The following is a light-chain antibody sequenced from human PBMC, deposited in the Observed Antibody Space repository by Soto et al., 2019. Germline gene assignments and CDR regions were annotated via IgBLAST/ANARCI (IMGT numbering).Light chain of an antibody. CDR2: IDN. CDR1: TSNIGSQT. CDR3: ASWVDSLNGPV. Sequence: QSVLTQPPSASGTPGQRVSISCSGSTSNIGSQTVNWYQRLPGTAPRLLIYIDNQRPSGVPERFSGSKSGTSASLAISGLQSEDEADYFCASWVDSLNGPVFGGGTKVTVL. J-gene: IGLJ2*01. V-gene: IGLV1-44*01.